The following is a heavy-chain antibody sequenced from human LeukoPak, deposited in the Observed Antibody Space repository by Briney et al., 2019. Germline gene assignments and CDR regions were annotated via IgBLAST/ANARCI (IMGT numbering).Heavy chain of an antibody. Sequence: SETLSLTCTDSGGSISSSSYYWGWIRQPPGKGLEWIGSIYYSGSTYYNPSLKSRVTISVDTSKNQFSLKLSSVTAADTAVYYCARRSGSYYYFDYWGQGTLVTVSS. CDR1: GGSISSSSYY. CDR3: ARRSGSYYYFDY. V-gene: IGHV4-39*01. CDR2: IYYSGST. D-gene: IGHD1-26*01. J-gene: IGHJ4*02.